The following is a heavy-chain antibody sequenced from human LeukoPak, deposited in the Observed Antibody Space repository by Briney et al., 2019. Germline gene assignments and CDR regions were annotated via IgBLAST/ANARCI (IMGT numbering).Heavy chain of an antibody. V-gene: IGHV4-4*07. CDR1: GGSISSYY. D-gene: IGHD3-16*01. J-gene: IGHJ5*02. CDR2: IYTSGST. Sequence: SETLSLTCTVSGGSISSYYWSWIRQPAGKGLEWIGRIYTSGSTNYNPSLKSRVTMSVDTSKNQFSLKLSSVTAADTAVYYCAREALDYVWGSSKPFDPWGQGTLVTVSS. CDR3: AREALDYVWGSSKPFDP.